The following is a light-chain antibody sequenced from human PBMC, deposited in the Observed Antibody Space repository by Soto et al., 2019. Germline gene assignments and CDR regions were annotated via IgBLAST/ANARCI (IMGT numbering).Light chain of an antibody. J-gene: IGLJ1*01. CDR3: CSYAGSPYV. Sequence: QSALTQPRSVSGSPGQSVTISCTGTSSDVGRYNYVSWYQHHPGKAPKLMIYDVSTRPSGVPDRFSGSKSGTTASLTIPGLQAEDEADYYCCSYAGSPYVFGTETKVTVL. V-gene: IGLV2-11*01. CDR2: DVS. CDR1: SSDVGRYNY.